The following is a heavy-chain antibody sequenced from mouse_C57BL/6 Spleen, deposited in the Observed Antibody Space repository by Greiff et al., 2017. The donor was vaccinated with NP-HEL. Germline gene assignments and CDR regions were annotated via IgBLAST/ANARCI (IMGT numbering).Heavy chain of an antibody. V-gene: IGHV1-18*01. D-gene: IGHD2-3*01. CDR2: INPNNGGT. CDR3: ARRYDGYLAWFAY. CDR1: GYTFTDYN. Sequence: DVKLQESGPELVKPGASVKIPCKASGYTFTDYNMDWVKQSHGKSLEWIGDINPNNGGTIYNQKFKGKATLTVDKSSSTAYMELRSLTSEDTAVYYCARRYDGYLAWFAYWGQGTLVTVSA. J-gene: IGHJ3*01.